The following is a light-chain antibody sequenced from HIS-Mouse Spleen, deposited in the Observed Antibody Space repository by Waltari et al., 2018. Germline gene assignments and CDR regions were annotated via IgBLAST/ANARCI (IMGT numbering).Light chain of an antibody. Sequence: SYELTQPPSVSVSPGQTARITCSGDALPKKYAYWYQQKSGQAPVLGINEDSKRPSGSPGGFSGSNSGTMATLTISGAQVEDEADYYCYSTDSSGNHRVFGGGTKLTVL. CDR1: ALPKKY. V-gene: IGLV3-10*01. CDR2: EDS. J-gene: IGLJ2*01. CDR3: YSTDSSGNHRV.